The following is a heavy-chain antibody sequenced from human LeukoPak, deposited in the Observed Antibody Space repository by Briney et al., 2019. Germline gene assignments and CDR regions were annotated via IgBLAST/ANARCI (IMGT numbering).Heavy chain of an antibody. Sequence: ASVKVSCKASGYTFTGYYMHWVRQAPGQGLEWMGWINPNSGGTNFAQRFQGRVTMTRDTSISTAFMELSRLRSDDTAVYYCAKNRKSGYDFYYYYSMDVWGKGTTVTVSS. CDR3: AKNRKSGYDFYYYYSMDV. D-gene: IGHD5-12*01. CDR2: INPNSGGT. J-gene: IGHJ6*03. CDR1: GYTFTGYY. V-gene: IGHV1-2*02.